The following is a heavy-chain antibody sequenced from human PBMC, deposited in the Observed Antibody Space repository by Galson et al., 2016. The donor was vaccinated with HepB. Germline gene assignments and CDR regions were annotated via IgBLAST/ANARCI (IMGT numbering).Heavy chain of an antibody. Sequence: CAISGDSVPSDITTWNWIRQSPSRGLEWLGRTYYRSKWFTDYAVSVEVRITINSDISRNQFSLQLDPVTPDDTAAYFCTRGYMQTGMNVWGQGTTVTVSS. CDR1: GDSVPSDITT. V-gene: IGHV6-1*01. D-gene: IGHD5-18*01. CDR2: TYYRSKWFT. CDR3: TRGYMQTGMNV. J-gene: IGHJ6*02.